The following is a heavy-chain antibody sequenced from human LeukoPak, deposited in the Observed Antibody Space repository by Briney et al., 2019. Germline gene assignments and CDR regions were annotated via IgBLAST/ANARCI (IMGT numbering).Heavy chain of an antibody. J-gene: IGHJ4*02. CDR3: AREASGAPGY. Sequence: GGSLRLSCAASGFTFSRYWMTWVRQAPGKGLEWVANIKQDGSEKDYVDSVKGRFTISRDNAKNSLYLQMNSLRAEDTAVYYCAREASGAPGYWGQGTLVTVSS. D-gene: IGHD1-26*01. V-gene: IGHV3-7*01. CDR1: GFTFSRYW. CDR2: IKQDGSEK.